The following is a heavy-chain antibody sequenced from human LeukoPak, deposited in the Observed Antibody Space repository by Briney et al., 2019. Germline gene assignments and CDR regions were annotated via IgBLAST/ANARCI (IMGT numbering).Heavy chain of an antibody. CDR1: GGTFSSYA. J-gene: IGHJ5*02. Sequence: GSSVKVSCKASGGTFSSYAISWVRQAPGQGLEWMGWISAYNGNTNYAQKVQGRVTMTTDTSTSTAYMELRSLRSDDTAVYYCARDRDCSSTSCYRWFDPWGQGTLVTVSS. V-gene: IGHV1-18*01. CDR2: ISAYNGNT. CDR3: ARDRDCSSTSCYRWFDP. D-gene: IGHD2-2*01.